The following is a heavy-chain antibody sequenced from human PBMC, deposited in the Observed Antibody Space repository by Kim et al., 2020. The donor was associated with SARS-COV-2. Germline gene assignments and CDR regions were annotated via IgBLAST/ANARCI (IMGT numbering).Heavy chain of an antibody. J-gene: IGHJ4*02. V-gene: IGHV1-46*03. CDR2: INPSGRST. Sequence: ASVKVSCEASGYSFTAYYMHWVRQAPGQGFEWLGVINPSGRSTTYAERFQGRLTLTRDTSTSTIYMELSSLTSVDTAVYYCSNNKGAAVSAGAFDHWGQGTLVTVSS. D-gene: IGHD6-25*01. CDR1: GYSFTAYY. CDR3: SNNKGAAVSAGAFDH.